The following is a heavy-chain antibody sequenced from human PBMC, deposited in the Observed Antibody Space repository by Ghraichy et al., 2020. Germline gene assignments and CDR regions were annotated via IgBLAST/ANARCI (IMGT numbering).Heavy chain of an antibody. V-gene: IGHV4-61*01. Sequence: SQTLSLTCTVSGGSVSSGIYYWSWIRQPPGKGLEWIGYIYYSESTNYNPSLKSRVTISVDTSKNQFSLKLSSVTAADTAVYYCARDRWKYGMDVWGQGTTVTVSS. D-gene: IGHD1-1*01. CDR3: ARDRWKYGMDV. CDR1: GGSVSSGIYY. CDR2: IYYSEST. J-gene: IGHJ6*02.